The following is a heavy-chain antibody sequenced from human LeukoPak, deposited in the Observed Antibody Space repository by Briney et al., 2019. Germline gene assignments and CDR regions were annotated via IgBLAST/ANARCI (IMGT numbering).Heavy chain of an antibody. CDR2: FYSNGSP. CDR3: AGSIVVGTASGMDV. D-gene: IGHD2-21*02. V-gene: IGHV4-61*02. CDR1: EGSIRIGRYY. Sequence: PSQTLSLNCTCSEGSIRIGRYYWRCVRQPAGKGLEWIGWFYSNGSPHYNPSLNNQLSISVDPSKNQFALKLSSVTAAGTAVYYCAGSIVVGTASGMDVWGQVTTVTVSS. J-gene: IGHJ6*02.